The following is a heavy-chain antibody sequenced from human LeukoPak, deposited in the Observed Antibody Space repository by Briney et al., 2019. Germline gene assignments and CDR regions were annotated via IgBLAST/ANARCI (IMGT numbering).Heavy chain of an antibody. J-gene: IGHJ4*02. V-gene: IGHV3-30*18. Sequence: GGSLRLSCAASGFTFSSYGMHWVRQAPGKGLEWVAVISYDGSNKYYADSVKGRFTISRDNSKYTLYLQMNSLRAEDTAVYYCAKDTGETGGYYFDYWGQGTLVTVSS. CDR3: AKDTGETGGYYFDY. D-gene: IGHD2-21*01. CDR1: GFTFSSYG. CDR2: ISYDGSNK.